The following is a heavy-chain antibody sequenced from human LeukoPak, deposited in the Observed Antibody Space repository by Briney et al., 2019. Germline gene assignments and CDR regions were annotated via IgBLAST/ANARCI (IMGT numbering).Heavy chain of an antibody. D-gene: IGHD3-10*01. V-gene: IGHV4-4*07. CDR3: ARGVLSGARARAMTTYYMDV. CDR2: IYTSGST. CDR1: GGSISSYY. Sequence: SETLSLTCTVSGGSISSYYWSWIRQPAGKGLEWIGRIYTSGSTNYNPSLKSRVTMSVDTSKNQFSLKLSSVTAADTAVYYGARGVLSGARARAMTTYYMDVWGKGTTVTVSS. J-gene: IGHJ6*03.